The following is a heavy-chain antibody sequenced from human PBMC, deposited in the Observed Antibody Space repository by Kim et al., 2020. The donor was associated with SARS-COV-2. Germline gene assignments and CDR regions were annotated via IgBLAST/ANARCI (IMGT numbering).Heavy chain of an antibody. J-gene: IGHJ3*02. D-gene: IGHD1-26*01. CDR3: ARPRGIVGDLDVVGAFDI. CDR1: GYSFTSYW. CDR2: IDPSDSYT. Sequence: GESLKISCKGSGYSFTSYWISWVRQMPGKGLEWMGRIDPSDSYTNYSPSFQGHVTISADKSISTAYLQWSSLKASDTAMYYCARPRGIVGDLDVVGAFDIWGQGTMVTVSS. V-gene: IGHV5-10-1*01.